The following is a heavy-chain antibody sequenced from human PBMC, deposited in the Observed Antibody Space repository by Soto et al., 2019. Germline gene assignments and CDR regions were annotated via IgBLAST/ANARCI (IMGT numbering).Heavy chain of an antibody. J-gene: IGHJ4*02. CDR2: IYYSGST. CDR3: ARTTPSSPAIDY. V-gene: IGHV4-31*03. Sequence: QVQLQESGPGLVKPSQTLSLTRTVSGGSISSGGYYWSWIRQHPGKGLEWIGYIYYSGSTYYNPSLKSRVTISVDTSKNQFSLKLSSVTAGDTAVYYCARTTPSSPAIDYLGQGTLVTVSS. CDR1: GGSISSGGYY. D-gene: IGHD6-25*01.